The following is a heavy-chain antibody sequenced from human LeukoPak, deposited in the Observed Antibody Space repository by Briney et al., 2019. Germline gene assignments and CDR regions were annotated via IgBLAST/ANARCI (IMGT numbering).Heavy chain of an antibody. CDR3: ARLADYYDSSGSFDY. CDR2: IYTSGST. Sequence: SETLSLTCTVSGGSISGGSYYWSWIRQPAGKGLEWIGRIYTSGSTNYNPSLKSRVTISVDTSKNQFSLKLSSVTAADTAVYYCARLADYYDSSGSFDYWGQGTLVTVSS. D-gene: IGHD3-22*01. J-gene: IGHJ4*02. V-gene: IGHV4-61*02. CDR1: GGSISGGSYY.